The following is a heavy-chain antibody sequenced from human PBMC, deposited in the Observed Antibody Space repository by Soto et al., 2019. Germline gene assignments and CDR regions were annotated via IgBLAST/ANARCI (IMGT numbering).Heavy chain of an antibody. D-gene: IGHD3-9*01. CDR2: INHSGST. J-gene: IGHJ5*02. Sequence: SETLSLTCAVYGGSFSGYYWSWIRQPPGKGLEWIGEINHSGSTNYNPSLKSRVTISVDTSKNQFSLKLSSVTAADTAVYYCARRNRFNYDIFTRYRVNWFDPRGQGTLVTVSS. CDR3: ARRNRFNYDIFTRYRVNWFDP. V-gene: IGHV4-34*01. CDR1: GGSFSGYY.